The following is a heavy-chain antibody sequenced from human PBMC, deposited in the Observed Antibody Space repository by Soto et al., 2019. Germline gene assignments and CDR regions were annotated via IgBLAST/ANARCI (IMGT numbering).Heavy chain of an antibody. V-gene: IGHV3-33*01. J-gene: IGHJ3*02. D-gene: IGHD2-2*02. CDR2: IWYDGSNK. CDR1: GFTFSSYG. Sequence: GGSLRLSCAASGFTFSSYGMHWVRQAPGKGLEWVAVIWYDGSNKYYADSVKGRFTISRDNSKNTLYLQMNSLRAEDTAVYYYARAARQYIPRCAFDIWGQGTMVTVSS. CDR3: ARAARQYIPRCAFDI.